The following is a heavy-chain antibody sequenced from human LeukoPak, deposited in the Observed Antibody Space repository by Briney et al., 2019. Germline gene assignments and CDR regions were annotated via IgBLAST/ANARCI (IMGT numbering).Heavy chain of an antibody. V-gene: IGHV3-30*03. CDR3: ARDFYDSNSYYCGY. CDR2: ISYDGSNK. Sequence: GGSLRLSCAASGFTFSSYGMHWVRQAPGKGLEWVAVISYDGSNKYYADSVKGRFTISRDNSKNTLYLQMNSLRAEDTAKYYCARDFYDSNSYYCGYWGQGALVTVSS. J-gene: IGHJ4*02. D-gene: IGHD3-22*01. CDR1: GFTFSSYG.